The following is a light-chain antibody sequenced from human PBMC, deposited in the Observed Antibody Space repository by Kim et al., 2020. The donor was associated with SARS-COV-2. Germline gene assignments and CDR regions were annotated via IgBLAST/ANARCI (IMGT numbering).Light chain of an antibody. CDR2: KAS. Sequence: ASVGDRVTSTCRASHSISSWLAWYQQKPGKAPKLLIYKASSLESGVPSRFSGSGSGTEFTLTISSLQPDDFATYYCQQYNSYSPTFGQGTKVDIK. CDR1: HSISSW. J-gene: IGKJ1*01. V-gene: IGKV1-5*03. CDR3: QQYNSYSPT.